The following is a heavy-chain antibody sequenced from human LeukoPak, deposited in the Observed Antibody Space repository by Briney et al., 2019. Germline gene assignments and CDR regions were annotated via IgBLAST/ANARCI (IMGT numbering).Heavy chain of an antibody. CDR2: ISGSGGST. Sequence: GGSLRLSCAASGFTFSSYAMSWVRQAPGKGLEWVSAISGSGGSTYYADSVKGRFTISRDNSQNTLYLQMNSLRAEDTAIYYCAKDMGSRATNLDYWGQGTLVTVSS. CDR1: GFTFSSYA. CDR3: AKDMGSRATNLDY. V-gene: IGHV3-23*01. D-gene: IGHD1-26*01. J-gene: IGHJ4*02.